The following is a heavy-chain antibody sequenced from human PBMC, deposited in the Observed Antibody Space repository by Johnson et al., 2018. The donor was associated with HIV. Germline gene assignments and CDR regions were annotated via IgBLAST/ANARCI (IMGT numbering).Heavy chain of an antibody. J-gene: IGHJ3*02. CDR1: GFTFSSYA. D-gene: IGHD3-22*01. Sequence: QMQLVESGGGLVQPGRSLRLSCAASGFTFSSYAMHWVRQAPGKGLEWVAVISYDGSNKYYADSVKGRFTISRDSSKNTLYLQMNSLRAEDTAVYYCAKEGAYYYDSSGLNDAFDIWGQGTMVTVSS. CDR3: AKEGAYYYDSSGLNDAFDI. CDR2: ISYDGSNK. V-gene: IGHV3-30-3*01.